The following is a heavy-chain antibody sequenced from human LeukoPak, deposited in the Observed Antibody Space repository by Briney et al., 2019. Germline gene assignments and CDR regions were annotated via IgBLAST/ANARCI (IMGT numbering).Heavy chain of an antibody. J-gene: IGHJ4*02. CDR2: ISSSSSYI. CDR3: ARNYDILTGYSYFDY. V-gene: IGHV3-21*01. D-gene: IGHD3-9*01. Sequence: GGSLRLSCAASGFTFSSYSMNWVRQAPGKGLGWVSSISSSSSYIYYADSVKGRFTISRDNAKNSLYLQMNSLRAEDTAVYYCARNYDILTGYSYFDYWGQGTLVTVSS. CDR1: GFTFSSYS.